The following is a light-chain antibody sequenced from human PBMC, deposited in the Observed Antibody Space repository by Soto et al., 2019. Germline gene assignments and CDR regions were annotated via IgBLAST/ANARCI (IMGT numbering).Light chain of an antibody. V-gene: IGKV1-27*01. CDR1: QGITNH. J-gene: IGKJ5*01. CDR2: AAS. CDR3: QIYDSAPIT. Sequence: DIQMTQSPSSLSASVGNRVSISCPASQGITNHLAWYQQKPGKAPKALIYAASTLQPGVPSRFSGSGSGTDFTLSSNSLQPDDFATYYCQIYDSAPITCGQGTRLEIK.